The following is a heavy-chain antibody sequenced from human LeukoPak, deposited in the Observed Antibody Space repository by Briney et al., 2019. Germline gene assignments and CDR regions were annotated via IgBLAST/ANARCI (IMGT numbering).Heavy chain of an antibody. V-gene: IGHV3-30*04. D-gene: IGHD3-9*01. CDR2: ISYDGSNK. J-gene: IGHJ3*02. CDR3: ARDSQSRYFEGGAFDI. CDR1: GFTFSSYA. Sequence: GRSLRLSCAASGFTFSSYAMHWVRQAPGKGLEWVAVISYDGSNKYYPDSVKGRFTISRDNSKTTLNLKTNSLRAEETAVYYGARDSQSRYFEGGAFDIWGQGTMVTVSS.